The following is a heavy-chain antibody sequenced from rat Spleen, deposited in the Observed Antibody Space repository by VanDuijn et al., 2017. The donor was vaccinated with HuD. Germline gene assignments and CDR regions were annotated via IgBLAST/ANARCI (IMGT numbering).Heavy chain of an antibody. J-gene: IGHJ1*01. CDR2: ISPSGGST. Sequence: EVQLVESGGGLVQPGRSLKLSCVDSGFTFSNYGMHWVRQAPTKGLEWVASISPSGGSTYYRDTVKCRFTISRDHATSTLYLQMDSLRSEDTATYYCATSPYYWYFDFWGPGTMVTVSS. CDR3: ATSPYYWYFDF. V-gene: IGHV5-19*01. CDR1: GFTFSNYG.